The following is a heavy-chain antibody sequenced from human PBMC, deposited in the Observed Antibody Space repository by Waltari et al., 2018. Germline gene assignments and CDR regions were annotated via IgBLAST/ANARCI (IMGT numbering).Heavy chain of an antibody. CDR1: GGSISSYY. V-gene: IGHV4-59*01. J-gene: IGHJ6*03. CDR2: IYYSGST. D-gene: IGHD2-15*01. Sequence: QVQLQESGPGLVKPSETLSLTCTVSGGSISSYYWSWIRQPPGKGLEWIGYIYYSGSTNYNPSLKSRVTISVDTSKNQFSLKLSSVTAADTAVYYCARGPLCSGGSCYGYYYYYMDVWGKGTTVTVSS. CDR3: ARGPLCSGGSCYGYYYYYMDV.